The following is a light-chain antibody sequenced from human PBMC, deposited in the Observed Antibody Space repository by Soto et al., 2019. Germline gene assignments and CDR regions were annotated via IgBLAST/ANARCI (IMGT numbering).Light chain of an antibody. CDR1: SSNIGAAYD. J-gene: IGLJ3*02. V-gene: IGLV1-40*01. CDR3: QSYDSSLSGGV. CDR2: GNN. Sequence: QSVLTQPPSVSGAPGQKVTISCTRSSSNIGAAYDVHWYQRLPGTAPKLPIYGNNNRPSGVPDRFSGSKSGTSASLAITGLQAEDEADYYCQSYDSSLSGGVFGGGTKLTVL.